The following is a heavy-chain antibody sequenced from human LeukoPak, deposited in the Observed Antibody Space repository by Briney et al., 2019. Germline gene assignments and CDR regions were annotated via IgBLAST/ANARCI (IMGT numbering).Heavy chain of an antibody. Sequence: GGSLRLSCAASGFTFDDYAMHWVRQAPGKGLEWVSGISWNSLNIVYADSVKGRFTVSRDNAKNSLYLQMNSLRPGDMALYFCVKDRAHYYGSGSYFDYWGQGTLVTVSS. CDR1: GFTFDDYA. CDR3: VKDRAHYYGSGSYFDY. V-gene: IGHV3-9*03. CDR2: ISWNSLNI. J-gene: IGHJ4*02. D-gene: IGHD3-10*01.